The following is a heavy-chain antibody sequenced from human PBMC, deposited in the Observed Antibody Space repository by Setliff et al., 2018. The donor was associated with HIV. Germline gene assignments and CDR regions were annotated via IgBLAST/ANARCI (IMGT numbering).Heavy chain of an antibody. CDR1: GGSISSGGYY. V-gene: IGHV4-31*03. D-gene: IGHD1-1*01. CDR2: IYYSGNT. J-gene: IGHJ4*02. CDR3: ARDKSGTGGPKYFFDY. Sequence: TLSLTCTVSGGSISSGGYYWSWIRQHPGKGPEWIGYIYYSGNTYYNPSLKSRVTISADTSRNQLSLTLRSVTAADTAVYYCARDKSGTGGPKYFFDYWGQGTLVTVSS.